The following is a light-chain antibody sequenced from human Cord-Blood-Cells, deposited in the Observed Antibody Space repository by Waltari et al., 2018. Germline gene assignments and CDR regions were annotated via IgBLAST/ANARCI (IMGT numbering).Light chain of an antibody. V-gene: IGKV3-20*01. J-gene: IGKJ4*01. CDR3: QQYGSSPLT. Sequence: EIVLTQSPGPLSLSLGERATLSSRASQSVSSSYLAWYQKKPGQAPRLLISGASSRATVRPDRFSGSRSGTDFTLTISRLEPEDFAVYDCQQYGSSPLTFGGGTKVEIK. CDR1: QSVSSSY. CDR2: GAS.